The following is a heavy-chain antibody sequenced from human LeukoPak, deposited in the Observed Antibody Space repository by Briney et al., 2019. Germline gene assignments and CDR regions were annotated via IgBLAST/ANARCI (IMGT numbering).Heavy chain of an antibody. J-gene: IGHJ6*04. CDR1: GSSFTSYW. CDR3: ARHIVVVPAAIDYYYYGMDV. CDR2: IDPSDSYT. Sequence: GESLKISCKGSGSSFTSYWISWVRQMPGKGLEWMGRIDPSDSYTNYSPSFQGHVTISADKSISTAYLQWSSLKASDTAMYYCARHIVVVPAAIDYYYYGMDVWGKGTTVTVSS. V-gene: IGHV5-10-1*01. D-gene: IGHD2-2*01.